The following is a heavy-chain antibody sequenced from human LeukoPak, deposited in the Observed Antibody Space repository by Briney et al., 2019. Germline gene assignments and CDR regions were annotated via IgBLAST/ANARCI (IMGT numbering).Heavy chain of an antibody. Sequence: PSETLSLTCSVSGYSFSSGFYWGWIRQPPGKGLEWIGYIYYSGSTNYNPSLKSRVTMSVDTSKNQFSLKLTSVTAADTAVYYCAAQPDFWGQGTLVTVSS. CDR3: AAQPDF. CDR1: GYSFSSGFY. V-gene: IGHV4-61*01. D-gene: IGHD5-18*01. CDR2: IYYSGST. J-gene: IGHJ4*02.